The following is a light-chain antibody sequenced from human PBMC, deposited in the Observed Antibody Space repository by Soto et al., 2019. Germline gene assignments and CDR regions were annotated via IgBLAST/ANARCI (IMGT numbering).Light chain of an antibody. Sequence: QSVLTQPGSVSGSPGQSITISCTGTSSDVGAFNYVSWFQHHPGKAPKLMISEVNNRPSGVSTRFSGSKSGDTASLTISGLQAEDEADYYCSSYTSSGTLYVFGTGTKVTVL. CDR2: EVN. CDR3: SSYTSSGTLYV. J-gene: IGLJ1*01. CDR1: SSDVGAFNY. V-gene: IGLV2-14*01.